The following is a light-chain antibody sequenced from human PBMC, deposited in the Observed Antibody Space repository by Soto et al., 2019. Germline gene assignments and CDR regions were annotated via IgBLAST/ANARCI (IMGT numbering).Light chain of an antibody. J-gene: IGKJ4*01. V-gene: IGKV3-15*01. Sequence: VMTQAPATLSVSPGERASLSGRASQTINNNVAWYQLKDGQVPRLVIYGASTRATGIPARFSGSGSGTEFTLTNSSLQSEDFAVYYCQQYRNWPVTFGGGTKVDIK. CDR2: GAS. CDR3: QQYRNWPVT. CDR1: QTINNN.